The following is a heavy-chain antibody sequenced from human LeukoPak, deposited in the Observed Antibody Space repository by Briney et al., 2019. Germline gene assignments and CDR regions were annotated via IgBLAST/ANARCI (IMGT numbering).Heavy chain of an antibody. Sequence: ASVKVSCKASGGTFSSYAISWVRQAPGQGLEWMGRIIPIFGTANYAQKFQGRVTITTDESTSTANMELSSLRSEDTAVYYCASARYSSGWYLEYFQHWGQGTLVTVSS. CDR3: ASARYSSGWYLEYFQH. J-gene: IGHJ1*01. CDR2: IIPIFGTA. D-gene: IGHD6-19*01. V-gene: IGHV1-69*05. CDR1: GGTFSSYA.